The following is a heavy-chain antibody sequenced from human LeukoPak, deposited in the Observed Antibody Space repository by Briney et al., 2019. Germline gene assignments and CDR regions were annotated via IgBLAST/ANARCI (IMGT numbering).Heavy chain of an antibody. CDR1: GGSISSSSYY. CDR2: IYYSGST. J-gene: IGHJ4*02. D-gene: IGHD3-10*01. CDR3: ARDGELGY. Sequence: SETLSLTCTVSGGSISSSSYYWGWIRQPPGKGLEWIGSIYYSGSTYYNPSLKSRVTISVDTSKNQFSLKLSSVTAADTAEYYCARDGELGYWGQGTLVTVSS. V-gene: IGHV4-39*07.